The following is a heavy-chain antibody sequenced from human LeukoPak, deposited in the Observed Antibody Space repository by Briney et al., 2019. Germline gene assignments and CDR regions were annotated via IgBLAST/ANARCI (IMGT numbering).Heavy chain of an antibody. CDR3: AKGDYGYYYYYYIDV. J-gene: IGHJ6*03. D-gene: IGHD4/OR15-4a*01. Sequence: PGGSLRLSCAASGFTFSSYGMHWVRQAPGKGLEWVAFIRYDGSNKYYADSVKGRFTISRDNSKNTLYLQMNSLRAEDTAVYYCAKGDYGYYYYYYIDVWGKGTTVTVSS. V-gene: IGHV3-30*02. CDR2: IRYDGSNK. CDR1: GFTFSSYG.